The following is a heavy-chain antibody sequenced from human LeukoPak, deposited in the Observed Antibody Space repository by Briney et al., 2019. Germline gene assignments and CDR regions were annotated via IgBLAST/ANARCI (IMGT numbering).Heavy chain of an antibody. V-gene: IGHV4-34*01. CDR3: ARGKGVYDY. Sequence: SETLSLTCAVYGGSFSGYYWSWICQPPGKGLEWIGEINHSGSTNYNPSLKSRVTISVDTSKNQSSLKLSSVTAADTAVYYCARGKGVYDYWGQGTLVTVSS. CDR1: GGSFSGYY. CDR2: INHSGST. J-gene: IGHJ4*02.